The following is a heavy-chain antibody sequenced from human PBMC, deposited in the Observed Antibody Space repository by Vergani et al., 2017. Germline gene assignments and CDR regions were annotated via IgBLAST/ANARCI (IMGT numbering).Heavy chain of an antibody. CDR3: ARDPTTVTTGDY. D-gene: IGHD4-11*01. Sequence: QVQLVQSGAEVKKPGSSVKVSCKASGGTFSSYTISWVRQAPGQGLEWMGRIIPILGTANYAQKFQGRVTITADKSTSTAYMELSSLRSEDTAVYYCARDPTTVTTGDYWGQGTLVTVSS. CDR1: GGTFSSYT. CDR2: IIPILGTA. V-gene: IGHV1-69*08. J-gene: IGHJ4*02.